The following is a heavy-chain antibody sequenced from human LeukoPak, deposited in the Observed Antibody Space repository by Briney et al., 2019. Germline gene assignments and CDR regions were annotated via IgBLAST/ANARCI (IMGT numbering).Heavy chain of an antibody. V-gene: IGHV4-34*01. CDR2: INHSGST. CDR3: ARQTEMATDY. D-gene: IGHD5-24*01. Sequence: SETLSLTCAVYGGSFSGYYWSWIRQPPGKGLEWIGEINHSGSTNYNPSLKSRVTISVDTSKNQFSLKLSSVTAADTAVYYCARQTEMATDYWGQGTLVTVSS. CDR1: GGSFSGYY. J-gene: IGHJ4*02.